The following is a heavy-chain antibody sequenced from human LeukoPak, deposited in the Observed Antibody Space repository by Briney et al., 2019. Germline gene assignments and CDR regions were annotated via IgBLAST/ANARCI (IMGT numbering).Heavy chain of an antibody. CDR2: ISYDGSNK. CDR3: AKLSNIVGATDYYYYGMDV. V-gene: IGHV3-30*18. CDR1: GFTFSSYG. Sequence: GGSLRLSCAASGFTFSSYGMHWVRQAPGKGLEGVAVISYDGSNKYYADSVKGRFTISRDNSKNTLYLQMNSLRAEDTAVYYCAKLSNIVGATDYYYYGMDVWGQGTTVTVSS. J-gene: IGHJ6*02. D-gene: IGHD1-26*01.